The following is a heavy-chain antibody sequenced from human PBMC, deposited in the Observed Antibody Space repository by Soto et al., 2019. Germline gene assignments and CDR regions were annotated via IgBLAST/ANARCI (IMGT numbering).Heavy chain of an antibody. CDR1: GGSFSGYY. V-gene: IGHV4-34*01. Sequence: SETLSLTCAVYGGSFSGYYWSWIRQPPGKGLEWIGEINHSGSTNYNPSLKSRVTISVDTSKNQFSLKLSSVTAADTAVYYCARGGGVYYDSWSGSYYYYYGMDVWGQGTTVTVSS. D-gene: IGHD3-3*01. J-gene: IGHJ6*02. CDR2: INHSGST. CDR3: ARGGGVYYDSWSGSYYYYYGMDV.